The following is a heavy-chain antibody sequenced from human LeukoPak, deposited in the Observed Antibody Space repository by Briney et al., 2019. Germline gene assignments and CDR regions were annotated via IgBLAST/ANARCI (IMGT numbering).Heavy chain of an antibody. CDR1: GYTFTSYD. V-gene: IGHV1-8*01. J-gene: IGHJ4*02. Sequence: ASVKVSCKASGYTFTSYDINWVRQATGQGLEWMGWMNPNSGNTGYAQKFQGRVTMTRNTSISTGYMELSSLRSEDTAVYYCARGGDTRGYSYGREDYWGQGTLVTVSS. CDR2: MNPNSGNT. D-gene: IGHD5-18*01. CDR3: ARGGDTRGYSYGREDY.